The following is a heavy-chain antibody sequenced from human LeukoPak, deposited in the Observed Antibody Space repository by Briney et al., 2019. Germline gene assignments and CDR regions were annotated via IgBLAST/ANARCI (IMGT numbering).Heavy chain of an antibody. CDR1: GFTFDDYA. J-gene: IGHJ4*02. CDR2: ISWNSGSI. CDR3: AKGRIPTGLRLNIGPFDY. D-gene: IGHD5-12*01. Sequence: GRSLRLSCAASGFTFDDYAMHWVRQAPGKGLEGVSGISWNSGSIGYADSVKGRFTISRDNAKNSLYLQMNSLRAEDTALYYCAKGRIPTGLRLNIGPFDYWGQGTLVTVSS. V-gene: IGHV3-9*01.